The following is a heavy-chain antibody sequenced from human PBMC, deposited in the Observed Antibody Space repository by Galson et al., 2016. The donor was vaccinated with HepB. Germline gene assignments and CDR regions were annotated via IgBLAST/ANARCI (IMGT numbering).Heavy chain of an antibody. J-gene: IGHJ1*01. CDR1: GFTFSSYA. V-gene: IGHV3-23*01. Sequence: SLRLSCAASGFTFSSYAMSWVRQAPGKGLEWVSLISGGGGSTYYADSVEGRFTISRDSSKKTLFLQMNSLRAEDTAVYYCVRESGCSGGTCHSDRYFQHWGQGTLVTVSP. D-gene: IGHD2-15*01. CDR3: VRESGCSGGTCHSDRYFQH. CDR2: ISGGGGST.